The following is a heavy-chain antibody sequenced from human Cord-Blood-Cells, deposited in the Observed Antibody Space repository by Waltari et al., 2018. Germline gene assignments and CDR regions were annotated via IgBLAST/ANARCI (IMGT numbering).Heavy chain of an antibody. J-gene: IGHJ3*02. CDR2: IYHSGST. V-gene: IGHV4-34*01. CDR3: ARKSDIVVVVAASGAFDI. Sequence: QVQLQQWGAGLLTPSETLSLTCAVYGGSFSGYYWSWIRQPPGTGLEWIGEIYHSGSTNYNPSLKSRVTISVDTSKNQFSLKLSSVTAADTAVYYCARKSDIVVVVAASGAFDIWGQGTMVTVSS. D-gene: IGHD2-15*01. CDR1: GGSFSGYY.